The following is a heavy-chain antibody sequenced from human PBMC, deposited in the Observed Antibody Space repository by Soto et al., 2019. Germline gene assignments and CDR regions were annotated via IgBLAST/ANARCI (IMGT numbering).Heavy chain of an antibody. V-gene: IGHV1-18*01. Sequence: QVHLVQSGAEVKKPGASVKVSCQASGYAFTTYGITWVRQAPGQGLEWMGWISAHNGNTNYAQKLQGRVTVTRDTPTSTAYMELRSLRSDGKAVYYCARGRYGDYWGQGALVTVSS. J-gene: IGHJ4*02. CDR1: GYAFTTYG. D-gene: IGHD1-1*01. CDR3: ARGRYGDY. CDR2: ISAHNGNT.